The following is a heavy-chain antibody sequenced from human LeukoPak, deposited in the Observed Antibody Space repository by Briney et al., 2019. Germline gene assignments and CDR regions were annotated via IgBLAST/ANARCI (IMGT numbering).Heavy chain of an antibody. J-gene: IGHJ3*02. Sequence: ASVKVSCKASGYTFTGYYMHWVRQAPGQGLEWMGWINPNSGGTNYAQKFQGWVTMTRDTSISTAYMELSRLRSDDTAVYYCTRDRTRVLLWFGELLHHAHDAFDIWGQGTMVTVSS. CDR3: TRDRTRVLLWFGELLHHAHDAFDI. CDR1: GYTFTGYY. CDR2: INPNSGGT. V-gene: IGHV1-2*04. D-gene: IGHD3-10*01.